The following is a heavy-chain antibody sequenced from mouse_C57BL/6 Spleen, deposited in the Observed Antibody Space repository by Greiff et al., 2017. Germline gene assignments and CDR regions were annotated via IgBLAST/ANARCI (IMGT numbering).Heavy chain of an antibody. V-gene: IGHV3-6*01. CDR3: ARDLGYFDY. Sequence: EVKLLESGPGLVKPSQSLSLTCSVTGYSITSGYYWNWIRQFPGNKLEWMGYISYAGSNNYNPSLKNRISITRDTSKNQFFLKLNSVTTEDTATYYCARDLGYFDYWGQGTTLTVSS. D-gene: IGHD4-1*01. J-gene: IGHJ2*01. CDR1: GYSITSGYY. CDR2: ISYAGSN.